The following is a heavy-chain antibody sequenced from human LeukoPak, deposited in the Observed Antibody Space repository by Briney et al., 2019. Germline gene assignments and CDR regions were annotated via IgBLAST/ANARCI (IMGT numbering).Heavy chain of an antibody. CDR1: GGSISSSSYY. Sequence: PSETLSLTCTVSGGSISSSSYYWGWIRQPPGKGLEWIGSIYYSGSTYYNPSLKSRVTISVDTSKNQFSLKLSSVTAADTAVYYCARLYSGSYPSYWGQGTLVTVSS. D-gene: IGHD1-26*01. V-gene: IGHV4-39*07. CDR3: ARLYSGSYPSY. J-gene: IGHJ4*02. CDR2: IYYSGST.